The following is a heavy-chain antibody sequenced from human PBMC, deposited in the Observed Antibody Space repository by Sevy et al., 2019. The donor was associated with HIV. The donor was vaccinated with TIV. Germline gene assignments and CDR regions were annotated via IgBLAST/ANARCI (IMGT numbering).Heavy chain of an antibody. CDR1: GGSVSSGNYY. CDR3: ARSRIAAAGTNFDY. Sequence: SETLSLTCTVSGGSVSSGNYYWSWIRQPPGKGLEWIGYIYNSGSTNYNPSLKSRVTISVDTSKTQFSLKLSSVTAADTAVFYCARSRIAAAGTNFDYWGQGTLVTVSS. J-gene: IGHJ4*02. V-gene: IGHV4-61*01. CDR2: IYNSGST. D-gene: IGHD6-13*01.